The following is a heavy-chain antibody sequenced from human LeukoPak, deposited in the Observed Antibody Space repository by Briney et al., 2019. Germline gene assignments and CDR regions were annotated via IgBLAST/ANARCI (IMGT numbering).Heavy chain of an antibody. CDR3: AGVLATFGLDTIDFYMDV. CDR1: GVSVSSHY. D-gene: IGHD3/OR15-3a*01. CDR2: TSGSI. V-gene: IGHV4-59*02. J-gene: IGHJ6*03. Sequence: SETLSLTCAVSGVSVSSHYWSWPRPPPGKGLEWIGYTSGSISDNPPLKRRFAVPVNRPDNQVSLSLTFVTAADTAVYYCAGVLATFGLDTIDFYMDVWGKGTTVTVSS.